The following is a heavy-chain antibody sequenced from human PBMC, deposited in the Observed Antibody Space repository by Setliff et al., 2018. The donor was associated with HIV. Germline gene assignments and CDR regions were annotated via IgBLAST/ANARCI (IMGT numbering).Heavy chain of an antibody. D-gene: IGHD1-26*01. Sequence: PSETLSLTCTVSGDSINTHYWSWIRQPPGKGLEWIGCISHSGNTNFNPSLNSRVTISLDTSTNQFSLRLTSLTAADTAIYYCARSTVGAGASFPWGRGILVTVSS. J-gene: IGHJ5*02. V-gene: IGHV4-59*11. CDR3: ARSTVGAGASFP. CDR2: ISHSGNT. CDR1: GDSINTHY.